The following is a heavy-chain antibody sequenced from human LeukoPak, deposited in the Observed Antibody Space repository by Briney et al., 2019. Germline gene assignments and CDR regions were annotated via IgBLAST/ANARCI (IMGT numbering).Heavy chain of an antibody. D-gene: IGHD2-15*01. CDR2: INPVNGDT. J-gene: IGHJ3*01. V-gene: IGHV1-2*06. CDR1: EYTLTAYY. Sequence: GASVKVSCKASEYTLTAYYLHWVRQAPGQGLEWMGRINPVNGDTPSAQEFQGRVAMTLDTSINTAYMELSSLTSDDTAVYYCAREGCSGRSCPVGALDVWGQGTVVIVSS. CDR3: AREGCSGRSCPVGALDV.